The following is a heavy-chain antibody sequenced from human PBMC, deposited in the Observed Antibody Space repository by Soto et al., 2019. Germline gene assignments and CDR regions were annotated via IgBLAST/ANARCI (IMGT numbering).Heavy chain of an antibody. J-gene: IGHJ6*02. CDR2: IYYSGST. D-gene: IGHD3-10*01. V-gene: IGHV4-59*01. Sequence: PPGKGLEWIGYIYYSGSTNYTPSLKSRVTISVDTAKNQISLKQSSVTAADTAVYYCARDAKASFGSGSHYPLTCYGMDVSGQRPTVT. CDR3: ARDAKASFGSGSHYPLTCYGMDV.